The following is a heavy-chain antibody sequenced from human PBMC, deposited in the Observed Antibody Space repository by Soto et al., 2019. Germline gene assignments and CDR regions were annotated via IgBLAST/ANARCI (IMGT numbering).Heavy chain of an antibody. V-gene: IGHV3-23*01. Sequence: HPGGSLRLSCVTSAFSLTSCSMSWVRQTPGKGLEWASALSRSGGATYYADSVKGRFTISRDTSTNTLYLQMSNLRAEDTAIYYCAKGEMATIRNSFDPWGQGTLVTVSS. CDR3: AKGEMATIRNSFDP. D-gene: IGHD5-12*01. CDR2: LSRSGGAT. CDR1: AFSLTSCS. J-gene: IGHJ5*02.